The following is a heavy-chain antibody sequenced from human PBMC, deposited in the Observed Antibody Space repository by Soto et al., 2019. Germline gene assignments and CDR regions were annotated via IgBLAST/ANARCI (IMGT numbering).Heavy chain of an antibody. CDR3: ARADRGTNFDY. CDR2: INHSGST. D-gene: IGHD2-15*01. CDR1: GGSFSGYY. Sequence: SETLSLTCAVYGGSFSGYYWSWIRQPPGKGLEWIGEINHSGSTNYNPSLKSRVTISVDTSKNQFSLKLSSVTAADTAVYYCARADRGTNFDYWGQGTLVTVSS. V-gene: IGHV4-34*01. J-gene: IGHJ4*02.